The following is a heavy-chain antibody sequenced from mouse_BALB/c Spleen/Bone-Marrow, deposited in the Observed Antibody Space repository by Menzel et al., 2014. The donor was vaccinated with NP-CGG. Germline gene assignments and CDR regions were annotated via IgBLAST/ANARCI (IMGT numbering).Heavy chain of an antibody. CDR2: ISYSGST. V-gene: IGHV3-8*02. Sequence: VQLQQSGPSLVKPSQTLSLTCSVTGDSITSGYWNWIRKFPGNKLEYMGYISYSGSTYYNPSLKSRISITRDTSKNXYYLQLNSVTTEDTATYYCARYDGNYDWYFDVWGAGTTVTVSS. D-gene: IGHD2-1*01. CDR1: GDSITSGY. J-gene: IGHJ1*01. CDR3: ARYDGNYDWYFDV.